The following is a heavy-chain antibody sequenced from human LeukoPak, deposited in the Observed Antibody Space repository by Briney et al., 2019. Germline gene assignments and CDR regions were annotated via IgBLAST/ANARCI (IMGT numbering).Heavy chain of an antibody. J-gene: IGHJ4*02. CDR2: IRYDGSNK. Sequence: GGSLRLSCAASGFTFNSYDIHWVRQAPGKGLEWVAFIRYDGSNKYYADSVKGRFTISRDNSKNTLYLQMNSLRAEDTAMYYCAKKDGGRGEGTFDYWGQGTLVTVSS. CDR1: GFTFNSYD. V-gene: IGHV3-30*02. D-gene: IGHD3-10*01. CDR3: AKKDGGRGEGTFDY.